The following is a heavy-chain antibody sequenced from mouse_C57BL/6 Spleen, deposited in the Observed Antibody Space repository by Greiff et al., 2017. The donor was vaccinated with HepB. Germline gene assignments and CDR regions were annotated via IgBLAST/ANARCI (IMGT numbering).Heavy chain of an antibody. CDR2: ISYDGSN. D-gene: IGHD4-1*01. Sequence: EVKLEESGPGLVKPSQSLSLTCSVTGYSITSGYYWNWIRQFPGNKLEWMGYISYDGSNNYNPSLKNRISITRDTSKNQFFLKLNSVTTEDTATYYCARGSYWDKGFDYWGQGTTLTVSS. J-gene: IGHJ2*01. V-gene: IGHV3-6*01. CDR1: GYSITSGYY. CDR3: ARGSYWDKGFDY.